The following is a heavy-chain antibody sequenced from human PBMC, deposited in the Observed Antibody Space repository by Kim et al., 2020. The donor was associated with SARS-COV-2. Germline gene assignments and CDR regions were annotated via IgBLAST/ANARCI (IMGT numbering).Heavy chain of an antibody. J-gene: IGHJ6*02. CDR2: INHSGST. D-gene: IGHD3-10*01. CDR1: GGSFSGYY. Sequence: SETLSLTCAVYGGSFSGYYWSWIRQPPGKGLAWIGEINHSGSTNYNPSLKSRVTISVDTSKNQFSLKLSSVTAADTAVYYCARGRANYYGSGSYYTFGQPGVDVWGQGTTVTVSS. CDR3: ARGRANYYGSGSYYTFGQPGVDV. V-gene: IGHV4-34*01.